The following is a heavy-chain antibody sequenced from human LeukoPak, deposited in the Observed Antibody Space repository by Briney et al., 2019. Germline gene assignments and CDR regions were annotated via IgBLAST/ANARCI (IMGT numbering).Heavy chain of an antibody. Sequence: GGSLRLSCVTSGFTFSNNWMSWVRQAPGKGLEWVANVKQDGNERCYVDSVKGRFTISRDNAKNSLYLQMNSLRAEDTAVYYCTTIAARPGGYWGQGTLVTVSS. D-gene: IGHD6-6*01. CDR1: GFTFSNNW. CDR2: VKQDGNER. V-gene: IGHV3-7*03. CDR3: TTIAARPGGY. J-gene: IGHJ4*02.